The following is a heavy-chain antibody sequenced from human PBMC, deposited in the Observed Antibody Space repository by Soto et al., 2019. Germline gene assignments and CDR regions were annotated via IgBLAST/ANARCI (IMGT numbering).Heavy chain of an antibody. D-gene: IGHD4-17*01. V-gene: IGHV1-8*01. CDR2: MNPNSGNT. CDR3: ARVYGGKPGRRQQYFQH. Sequence: QVQLVQSGAEVKKPGASVKVSCKASGYTFTSYDINWVRQATGQGLEWMGWMNPNSGNTGYAQKFQGRVTMTRNTSISQAYMERSSLRSEDTAVYYCARVYGGKPGRRQQYFQHWGQGTLVTVSS. CDR1: GYTFTSYD. J-gene: IGHJ1*01.